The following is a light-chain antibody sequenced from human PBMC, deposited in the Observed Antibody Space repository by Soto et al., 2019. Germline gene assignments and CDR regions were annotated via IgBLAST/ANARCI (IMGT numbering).Light chain of an antibody. J-gene: IGLJ2*01. CDR1: SSDVGGYNY. Sequence: QSALTQPASVSGSPGQSITISCTGTSSDVGGYNYVSWYQQHPGKAPKLMIYEVSNRPSGVSNRFSGSKSGNTASLTISGLQAEDEADYYCSSYTSGNTLMVFGGGTKLTVL. V-gene: IGLV2-14*01. CDR2: EVS. CDR3: SSYTSGNTLMV.